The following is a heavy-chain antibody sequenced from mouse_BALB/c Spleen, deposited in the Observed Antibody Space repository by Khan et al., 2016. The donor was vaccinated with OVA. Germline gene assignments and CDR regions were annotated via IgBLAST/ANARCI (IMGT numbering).Heavy chain of an antibody. CDR3: TRLGNTGWFAY. CDR2: IDPFNGST. CDR1: GYSFTDYY. V-gene: IGHV1S135*01. D-gene: IGHD1-1*01. J-gene: IGHJ3*01. Sequence: VQLQQSGPELMKPGASVKISCKASGYSFTDYYIHWVKQSHGQSLEWIGYIDPFNGSTNFNQKFKGPATLTVDKSSSTAYMHLNSLTSEDSAVYYCTRLGNTGWFAYWGQGTLVTVSA.